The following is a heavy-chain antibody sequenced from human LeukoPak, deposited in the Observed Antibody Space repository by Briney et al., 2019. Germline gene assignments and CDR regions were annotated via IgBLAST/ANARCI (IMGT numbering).Heavy chain of an antibody. CDR3: ARAYYDSSGYYSILDY. J-gene: IGHJ4*02. CDR1: GGSISSYY. CDR2: IYTSGST. D-gene: IGHD3-22*01. V-gene: IGHV4-4*07. Sequence: SETLSLTCTVSGGSISSYYWSWIRQPAGKGLEWIGRIYTSGSTNYNPSLKSRVTMSVDTSKNQFSLKLSSVTAADTAVYYCARAYYDSSGYYSILDYWGQGTLVTVSS.